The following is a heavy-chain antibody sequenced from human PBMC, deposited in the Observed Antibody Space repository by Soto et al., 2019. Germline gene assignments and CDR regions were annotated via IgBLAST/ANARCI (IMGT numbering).Heavy chain of an antibody. D-gene: IGHD2-15*01. V-gene: IGHV1-18*04. CDR1: GYTFTSYG. CDR3: ARGRRRLRSVVVAAHNWFDH. Sequence: GASVKVSCKASGYTFTSYGISWVRQAPGQGLEWMGWISAYNGNTNYAQKLQGRVTMTTDTSTSTAYMELRSLRSDDTAVYYCARGRRRLRSVVVAAHNWFDHWGQGTLVTVSS. CDR2: ISAYNGNT. J-gene: IGHJ5*02.